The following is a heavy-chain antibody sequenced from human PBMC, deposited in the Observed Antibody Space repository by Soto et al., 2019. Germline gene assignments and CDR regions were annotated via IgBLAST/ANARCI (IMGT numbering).Heavy chain of an antibody. Sequence: ESGGGRVKPGGSLRLSCAASGFTFSSYRMNWVRQAPGKGLEWVSSISGLGSSTSFADSAKGRFTISRDNAKNSLYLQMNSLRAEDTAVYFCARQTPSYCSNGVCDYFDYWGQGTLVTVSS. CDR1: GFTFSSYR. CDR2: ISGLGSST. V-gene: IGHV3-21*01. CDR3: ARQTPSYCSNGVCDYFDY. J-gene: IGHJ4*02. D-gene: IGHD2-8*01.